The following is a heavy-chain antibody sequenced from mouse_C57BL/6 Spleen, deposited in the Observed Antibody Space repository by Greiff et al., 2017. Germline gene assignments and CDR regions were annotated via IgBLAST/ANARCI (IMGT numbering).Heavy chain of an antibody. CDR2: INPSSGYT. V-gene: IGHV1-7*01. J-gene: IGHJ3*01. D-gene: IGHD2-4*01. CDR1: GYTFTSYW. CDR3: ARGDYDYDFAY. Sequence: VQLQESGAELAKPGASVKLSCKASGYTFTSYWMHWVKQRPGQGLEWIGYINPSSGYTKYKQKFKDKATLTADKSSSTAYMQLSSLTYEYSAVYYCARGDYDYDFAYWGQGTLVTVSA.